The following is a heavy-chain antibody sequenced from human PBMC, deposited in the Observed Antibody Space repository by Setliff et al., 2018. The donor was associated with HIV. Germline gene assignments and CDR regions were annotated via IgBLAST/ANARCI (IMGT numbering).Heavy chain of an antibody. CDR1: GFTFNSHW. D-gene: IGHD3-22*01. Sequence: AGGSLRLSCAASGFTFNSHWMTWVRQAPGKGLEWVSSISGSAGSTYYADSVKGRFTISRDNSKNTLYLQMNSLRAEDTAVYYCAKDRGSDPYDPIDYWGQGTLVTVSS. CDR3: AKDRGSDPYDPIDY. V-gene: IGHV3-23*01. J-gene: IGHJ4*02. CDR2: ISGSAGST.